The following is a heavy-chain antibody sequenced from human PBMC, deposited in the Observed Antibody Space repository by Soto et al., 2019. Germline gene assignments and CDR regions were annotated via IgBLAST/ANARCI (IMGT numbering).Heavy chain of an antibody. CDR3: ARLDSSGLTDAFAI. J-gene: IGHJ3*02. CDR2: IYYSGST. D-gene: IGHD6-19*01. CDR1: GGSISSYY. Sequence: SETLSLTCTVSGGSISSYYWSWIRQPPGKGLEWIGYIYYSGSTNYNPSLKSRVTISVDTSKNQFSLKLSSVTAADTAVYYCARLDSSGLTDAFAIWGQGTMVTVSS. V-gene: IGHV4-59*08.